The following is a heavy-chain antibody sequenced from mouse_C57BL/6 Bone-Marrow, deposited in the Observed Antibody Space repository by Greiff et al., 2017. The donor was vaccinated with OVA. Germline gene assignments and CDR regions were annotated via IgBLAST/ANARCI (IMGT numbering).Heavy chain of an antibody. CDR2: INPSTGGT. D-gene: IGHD2-10*01. CDR1: GYSFTGYY. J-gene: IGHJ3*01. V-gene: IGHV1-43*01. CDR3: AREGPYYGAWCAY. Sequence: EVQLQQSGPELVKPGASVKISCKASGYSFTGYYMHWVKQSSEKSLEWIGEINPSTGGTSYNQKFKGKATLTVDKSSSTAYMQLKSLTSEDSAVYYCAREGPYYGAWCAYWGQGTLVTVSA.